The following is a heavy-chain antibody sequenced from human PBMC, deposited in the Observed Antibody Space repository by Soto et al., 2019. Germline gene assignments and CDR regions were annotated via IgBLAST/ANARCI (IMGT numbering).Heavy chain of an antibody. CDR3: ARDGAARIAAAGYYYYCMDV. D-gene: IGHD6-13*01. CDR2: INPNSGGT. Sequence: ASVKVSCKASGYTFTGYYMHWVRQAPGQGLEWMGWINPNSGGTNYAQKFQGRVTMTRDTSISTAYMELSRLRSDDTAVYYCARDGAARIAAAGYYYYCMDVCGQVPTFPVSS. V-gene: IGHV1-2*02. CDR1: GYTFTGYY. J-gene: IGHJ6*02.